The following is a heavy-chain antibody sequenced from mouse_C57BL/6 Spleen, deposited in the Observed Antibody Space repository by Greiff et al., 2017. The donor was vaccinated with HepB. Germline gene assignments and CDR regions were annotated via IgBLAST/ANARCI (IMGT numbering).Heavy chain of an antibody. V-gene: IGHV10-1*01. J-gene: IGHJ4*01. CDR2: IRSKSNNYAT. CDR1: GFSFNTYA. D-gene: IGHD2-3*01. CDR3: VSAHDGYYSMDY. Sequence: EVKLEESGGGLVQPKGSLKLSCAASGFSFNTYAMNWVRQAPGKGLEWVARIRSKSNNYATYYADSVKDRFTISRDDTASMLYLQMNNLKSEDTAMYYCVSAHDGYYSMDYWGQGTSVTVSS.